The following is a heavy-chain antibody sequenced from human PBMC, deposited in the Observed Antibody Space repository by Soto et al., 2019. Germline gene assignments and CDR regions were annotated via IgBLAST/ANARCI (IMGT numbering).Heavy chain of an antibody. V-gene: IGHV1-18*01. CDR2: ISPYNGRT. Sequence: ASVKVSCKASGYNFTSYGIAWVRQVPGQGPEWMGWISPYNGRTNYAQNVQGRVVMTADTSTNIVYLELRSLRAEDTAVYYCAKDSPYSASYKEDGFDIWGQGSLVTVSS. J-gene: IGHJ3*02. CDR3: AKDSPYSASYKEDGFDI. D-gene: IGHD1-26*01. CDR1: GYNFTSYG.